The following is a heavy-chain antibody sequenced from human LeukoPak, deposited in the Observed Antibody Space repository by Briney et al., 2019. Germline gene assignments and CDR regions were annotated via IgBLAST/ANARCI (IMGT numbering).Heavy chain of an antibody. D-gene: IGHD2-2*01. V-gene: IGHV4-59*01. CDR1: GGSISSYY. CDR2: IYYSGST. Sequence: SETLSLTCTVSGGSISSYYWSWIRQPPGKGLEWIGYIYYSGSTSYNPSLKSRVTISVDTSKNQFSLKLSSVTAADTAVYYCARSHGVMYHSGDRFDPWGQGTLVTVSS. CDR3: ARSHGVMYHSGDRFDP. J-gene: IGHJ5*02.